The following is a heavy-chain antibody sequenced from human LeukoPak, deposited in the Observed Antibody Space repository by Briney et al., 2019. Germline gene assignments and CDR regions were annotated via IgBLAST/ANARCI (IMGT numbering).Heavy chain of an antibody. D-gene: IGHD3-22*01. CDR2: INPNSGDT. CDR3: ARSNTSGYYPPTLRY. Sequence: GASVKVSCKASGYTFTDYYIHWVRQAPGQGLGWMGWINPNSGDTDSAQEFQGRVTMTSDTSITSAYMELTRLTSDDTAVYYCARSNTSGYYPPTLRYWGQGTLVTVSS. V-gene: IGHV1-2*02. CDR1: GYTFTDYY. J-gene: IGHJ4*02.